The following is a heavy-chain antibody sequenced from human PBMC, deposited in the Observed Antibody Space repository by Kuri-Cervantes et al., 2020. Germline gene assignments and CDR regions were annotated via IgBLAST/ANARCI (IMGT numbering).Heavy chain of an antibody. CDR1: GFALSSYS. V-gene: IGHV3-48*01. J-gene: IGHJ4*02. Sequence: GGSLRLSCAASGFALSSYSMNWVRQAPGKGLEWISYIYTDSSTLYYVDSVKGRFTISRDNSKNTLYLQMNSLRAEDSAVYYCARQPDFKIWGQGTPVTVSS. CDR2: IYTDSSTL. CDR3: ARQPDFKI.